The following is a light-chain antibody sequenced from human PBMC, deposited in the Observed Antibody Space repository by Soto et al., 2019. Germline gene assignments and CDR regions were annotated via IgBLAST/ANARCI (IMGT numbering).Light chain of an antibody. CDR1: GRDIGAYDY. CDR2: GVK. CDR3: RSSTTSYFYV. V-gene: IGLV2-14*01. J-gene: IGLJ1*01. Sequence: QSVLTQPASVSGSPGQSITISCTGSGRDIGAYDYVSWYQQHPGKAPKLIIYGVKNRPSGVSNRFSASKSAFTASLTISGLHTEDDAYYYCRSSTTSYFYVFGPGTKLTVL.